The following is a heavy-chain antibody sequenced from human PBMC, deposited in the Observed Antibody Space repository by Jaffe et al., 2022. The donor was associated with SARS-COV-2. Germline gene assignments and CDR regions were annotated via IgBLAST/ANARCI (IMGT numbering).Heavy chain of an antibody. CDR1: GFTFSNAW. CDR3: TTGPLYCSGGSCYVRDYYYYGMDV. D-gene: IGHD2-15*01. V-gene: IGHV3-15*01. Sequence: EVQLVESGGGLVKPGGSLRLSCAASGFTFSNAWMSWVRQAPGKGLEWVGRIKSKTDGGTTDYAAPVKGRFTISRDDSKNTLYLQMNSLKTEDTAVYYCTTGPLYCSGGSCYVRDYYYYGMDVWGQGTTVTVSS. J-gene: IGHJ6*02. CDR2: IKSKTDGGTT.